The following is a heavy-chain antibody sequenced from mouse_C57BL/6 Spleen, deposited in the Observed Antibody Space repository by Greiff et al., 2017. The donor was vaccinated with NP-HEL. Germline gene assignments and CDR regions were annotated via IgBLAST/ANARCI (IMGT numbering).Heavy chain of an antibody. CDR2: ISYSGST. CDR1: GYSITSGYD. CDR3: GRGYGPY. J-gene: IGHJ3*01. V-gene: IGHV3-1*01. D-gene: IGHD2-10*02. Sequence: EVKLLESGPGMVKPSQSLSLTCTATGYSITSGYDWQWIRRLPGNILEWRGIISYSGSTNYNQYLKSRIPITHDTSKNHCFLKVKSVTTEDTATYYCGRGYGPYWGQGTLVTVSA.